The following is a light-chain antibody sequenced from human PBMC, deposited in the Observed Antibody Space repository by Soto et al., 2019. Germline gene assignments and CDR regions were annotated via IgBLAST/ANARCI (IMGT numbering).Light chain of an antibody. CDR1: QSISSW. J-gene: IGKJ2*01. CDR3: QQYYTSSGYT. V-gene: IGKV1-5*03. CDR2: KAS. Sequence: DIQMTQSPSTLSASVGDRVTITCRASQSISSWLAWYQQKPGKAPKLLIYKASTLESGVPARFSGSGSGTEFTLTISSLQPDDFATYYCQQYYTSSGYTFGKGTNLEIK.